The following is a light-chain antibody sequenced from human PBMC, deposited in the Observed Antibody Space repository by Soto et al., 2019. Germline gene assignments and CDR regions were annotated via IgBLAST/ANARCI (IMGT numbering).Light chain of an antibody. J-gene: IGLJ1*01. Sequence: QSALTQPASVSGSPGQSITISCTGTSSDVGGYNYVSWYQQHPGIAPKLLIYGVTNRPSGVSNHFSGYKSGNTASRTISGLQAEDEADYHCSSYTSASTLLYLFGTGTKLTV. V-gene: IGLV2-14*01. CDR1: SSDVGGYNY. CDR2: GVT. CDR3: SSYTSASTLLYL.